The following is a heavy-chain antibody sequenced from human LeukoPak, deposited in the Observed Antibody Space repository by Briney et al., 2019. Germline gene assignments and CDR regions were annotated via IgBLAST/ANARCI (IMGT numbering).Heavy chain of an antibody. D-gene: IGHD5-12*01. CDR2: IIPIFGTA. Sequence: ASVKVSCKAYGGTFSSYAISWVRQAPGQGLEWMGGIIPIFGTANYAQKFQGRVTITADESTSTAYMELSSLRSEDTAVYYCARVREIVGAEIHYWGQGTLVTVSS. V-gene: IGHV1-69*13. CDR3: ARVREIVGAEIHY. J-gene: IGHJ4*02. CDR1: GGTFSSYA.